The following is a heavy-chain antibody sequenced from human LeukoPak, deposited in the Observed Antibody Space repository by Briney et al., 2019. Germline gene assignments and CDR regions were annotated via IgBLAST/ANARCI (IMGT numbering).Heavy chain of an antibody. J-gene: IGHJ5*02. CDR1: GGSISSYY. CDR2: IYYSGST. V-gene: IGHV4-59*01. Sequence: SETLSLTCTVSGGSISSYYWSWIRQPPGKGLEWIGYIYYSGSTNYNPSLKSRVTISVDTSKDQFSLKLSSVTAADTAVYYCARVGGVAITDWFDPWGQGTLVTVSS. CDR3: ARVGGVAITDWFDP. D-gene: IGHD1-20*01.